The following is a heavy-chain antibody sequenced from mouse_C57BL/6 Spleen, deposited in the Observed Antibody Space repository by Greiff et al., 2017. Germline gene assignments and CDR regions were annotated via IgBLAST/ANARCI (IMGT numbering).Heavy chain of an antibody. CDR1: GYSITSGYY. CDR3: ARKLGQGFDY. D-gene: IGHD4-1*01. J-gene: IGHJ2*01. V-gene: IGHV3-6*01. CDR2: ISYDGSN. Sequence: ESGPGLVKPSQSLSLTCSVTGYSITSGYYWNWIRQFPGNKLEWMGYISYDGSNNYNPSLKNRISITRDTSKNQFFLKLNSVTTEDTATYYCARKLGQGFDYWGQGTTLTVSS.